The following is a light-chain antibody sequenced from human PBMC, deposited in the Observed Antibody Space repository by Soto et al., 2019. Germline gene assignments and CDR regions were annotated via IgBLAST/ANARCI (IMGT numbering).Light chain of an antibody. CDR1: SSDVGGYSY. J-gene: IGLJ1*01. V-gene: IGLV2-11*01. CDR2: DVS. CDR3: CSYAGAFTYV. Sequence: QSVLTQPRSVSGSPGHSVTISCTGTSSDVGGYSYVSWYQQHPGKAPKLMISDVSKRPSGVPDRFSGSKFGNTASLTISGLQAEDEAGYYCCSYAGAFTYVFGSGTKVTVL.